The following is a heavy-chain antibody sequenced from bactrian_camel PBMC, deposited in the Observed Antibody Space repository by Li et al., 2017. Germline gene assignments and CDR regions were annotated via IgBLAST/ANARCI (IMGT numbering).Heavy chain of an antibody. CDR1: EFTFSTYY. Sequence: VQLVESGGGLVQPGGSLRLSCTASEFTFSTYYMSWVRQAPGKGLEWVSSIASDGGRKAYSDSVKGRFTISQDDADKTLYLQVINLEPEDTAIYYCAVFSSRGRESCTVLRVLYEYTYRGQGTQVTVS. V-gene: IGHV3S40*01. D-gene: IGHD6*01. CDR3: AVFSSRGRESCTVLRVLYEYTY. J-gene: IGHJ4*01. CDR2: IASDGGRK.